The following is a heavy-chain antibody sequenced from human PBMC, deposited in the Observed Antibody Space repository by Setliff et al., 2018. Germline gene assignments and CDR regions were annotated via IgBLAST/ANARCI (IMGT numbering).Heavy chain of an antibody. V-gene: IGHV4-38-2*02. CDR2: IYHSGST. J-gene: IGHJ6*02. CDR3: AREVGATYYYCYYGMDD. CDR1: GYSISSGYY. Sequence: PSETLSLTCTVSGYSISSGYYWGWIRQPPGKGLEWIGSIYHSGSTYYNPSLKSRVTISVDTSKNQFSLMMISVTAADTAVYYCAREVGATYYYCYYGMDDWGQGTTVTVSS. D-gene: IGHD1-26*01.